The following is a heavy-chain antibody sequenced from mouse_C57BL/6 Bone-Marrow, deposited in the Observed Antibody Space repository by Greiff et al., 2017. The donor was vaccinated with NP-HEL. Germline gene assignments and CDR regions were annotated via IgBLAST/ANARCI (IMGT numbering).Heavy chain of an antibody. Sequence: QVTLKESGPGILQPSQTLSITCSFSGFSLSTFGMGLGWIRQPSGMGLDGLAHIWGEDDKYYNPSLRSRLTISKDTSKNQVFLKLTNVDTADTATYYCARIEVVFDYWGQGTTLTVSS. D-gene: IGHD1-1*01. CDR1: GFSLSTFGMG. J-gene: IGHJ2*01. CDR3: ARIEVVFDY. V-gene: IGHV8-8*01. CDR2: IWGEDDK.